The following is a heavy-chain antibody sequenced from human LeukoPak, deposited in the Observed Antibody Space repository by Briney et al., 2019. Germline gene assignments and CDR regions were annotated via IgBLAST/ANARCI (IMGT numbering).Heavy chain of an antibody. D-gene: IGHD7-27*01. CDR1: GGTFSSYA. J-gene: IGHJ2*01. CDR3: ARHLGIRAYWYFDL. CDR2: IIPIFGTA. V-gene: IGHV1-69*13. Sequence: GASVKVSCKASGGTFSSYAMSWVRQAPGQGLEWMGGIIPIFGTANYAQKFQGRVTLTADESTSPAYMELSSLRSEDTAVYYCARHLGIRAYWYFDLWGRGTLVTVSS.